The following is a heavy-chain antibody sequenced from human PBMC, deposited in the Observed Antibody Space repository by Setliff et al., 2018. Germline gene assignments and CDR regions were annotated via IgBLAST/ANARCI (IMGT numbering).Heavy chain of an antibody. D-gene: IGHD3-9*01. CDR1: GGSFSTYY. Sequence: SETLSLTCAVYGGSFSTYYWIWNRQPPGKGLEWIGEVNHSGSTNYNPSLKSRVTISVDTSKNQFSLKLSSVTAADTAVYYCARAPPLLYDILTGYSELDYCGQGTLVTVSS. V-gene: IGHV4-34*01. CDR3: ARAPPLLYDILTGYSELDY. CDR2: VNHSGST. J-gene: IGHJ4*02.